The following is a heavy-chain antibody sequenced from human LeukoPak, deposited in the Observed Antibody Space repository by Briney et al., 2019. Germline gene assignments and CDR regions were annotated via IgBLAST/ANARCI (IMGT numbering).Heavy chain of an antibody. Sequence: SETLSLTCPVSGASINSHYRTWIRQFPGKGLEGIGYIYDFDITDYNPTLTRRVTISIDASKRQLSLRLRSVTPADTAIYYCARGRWEWELLGWGQGTMVTVSS. CDR1: GASINSHY. V-gene: IGHV4-59*11. CDR2: IYDFDIT. CDR3: ARGRWEWELLG. D-gene: IGHD1-26*01. J-gene: IGHJ3*01.